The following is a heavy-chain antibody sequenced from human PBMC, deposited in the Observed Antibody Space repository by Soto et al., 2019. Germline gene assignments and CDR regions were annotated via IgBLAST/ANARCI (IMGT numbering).Heavy chain of an antibody. J-gene: IGHJ4*02. D-gene: IGHD3-10*01. CDR1: GGTFSSYA. CDR2: IIPIFGTA. CDR3: AGEHYGHGSGSYYRQYYLEY. V-gene: IGHV1-69*01. Sequence: QVQLVQSGAEVKKPGSSVKVSCKASGGTFSSYAISWVRQAPVQGLEWMGGIIPIFGTANYAKKFQGRVTITAYEATSSAHMEQSTLRSEDTAVYCGAGEHYGHGSGSYYRQYYLEYWGQGTLVTVSS.